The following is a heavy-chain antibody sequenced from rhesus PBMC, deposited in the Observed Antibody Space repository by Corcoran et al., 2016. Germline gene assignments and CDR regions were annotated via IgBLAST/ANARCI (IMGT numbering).Heavy chain of an antibody. CDR3: ARYRYYGSGDFDY. J-gene: IGHJ4*01. V-gene: IGHV4-165*01. CDR1: GGSISGYW. CDR2: IDSTGST. D-gene: IGHD3-28*01. Sequence: QLQLQESGPGLVKPSETLSLTCAVSGGSISGYWWPWIRQPPGKGLEWMGGIDSTGSTDYNPSLRSRVTISRDTSKNQFSLKLSSVTAADTAVYYCARYRYYGSGDFDYWGQGVLVTVSS.